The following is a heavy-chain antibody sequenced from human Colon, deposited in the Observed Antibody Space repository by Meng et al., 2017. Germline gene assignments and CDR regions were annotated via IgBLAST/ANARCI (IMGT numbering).Heavy chain of an antibody. CDR1: GFTFSSYW. CDR3: ARDKTSDYLDP. Sequence: GESLKISCAVSGFTFSSYWMHWVRQAPGKGLVWVSRINSDGRSTTYADSVKGRFTISRDNARNTLYLQMSSLRAEDTAVYYCARDKTSDYLDPWGQGTLVTVSS. J-gene: IGHJ5*02. V-gene: IGHV3-74*01. D-gene: IGHD4-11*01. CDR2: INSDGRST.